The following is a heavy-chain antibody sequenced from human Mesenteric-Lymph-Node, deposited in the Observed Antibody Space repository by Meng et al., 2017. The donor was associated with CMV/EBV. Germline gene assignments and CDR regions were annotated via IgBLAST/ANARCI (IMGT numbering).Heavy chain of an antibody. D-gene: IGHD3-3*01. CDR1: GGSISTYY. CDR2: IYYSGST. V-gene: IGHV4-59*12. Sequence: SETLSLTCTVSGGSISTYYWSWVRQPPGKGLEWIGYIYYSGSTIYNPSLKTRVTMSVDTSKNQFSLKLSSVTAADTAVYYCARGLNYDFWSGYAGYYYGMDVWGQGTTVTVSS. J-gene: IGHJ6*02. CDR3: ARGLNYDFWSGYAGYYYGMDV.